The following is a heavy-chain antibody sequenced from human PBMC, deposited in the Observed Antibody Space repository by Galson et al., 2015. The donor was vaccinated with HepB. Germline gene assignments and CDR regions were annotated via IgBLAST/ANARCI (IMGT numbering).Heavy chain of an antibody. Sequence: SLRLSCAASGFTFSNYWMTWVRQAPGKGLEWVANIKQDGSEKFYVDSVKGRFTISRDNAKNSLYLQMDSLRAEDTAVYYCAKEQWLVRYFDLWGRGTLVTVSS. V-gene: IGHV3-7*01. J-gene: IGHJ2*01. CDR2: IKQDGSEK. CDR1: GFTFSNYW. CDR3: AKEQWLVRYFDL. D-gene: IGHD6-19*01.